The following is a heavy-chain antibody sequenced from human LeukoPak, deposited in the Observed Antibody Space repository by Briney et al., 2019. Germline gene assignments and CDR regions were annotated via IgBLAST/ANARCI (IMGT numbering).Heavy chain of an antibody. Sequence: ASVRVSCKASGYTFTGYYIHWVRQAPGQGLEWMGWINPNSGGTNYAQKFQGRVTMTRDTSISTAYMELSRLRSDDTAVYYCARGHIVVVVAADTLLDYWGQGTLVTVSS. CDR1: GYTFTGYY. D-gene: IGHD2-15*01. CDR2: INPNSGGT. CDR3: ARGHIVVVVAADTLLDY. V-gene: IGHV1-2*02. J-gene: IGHJ4*02.